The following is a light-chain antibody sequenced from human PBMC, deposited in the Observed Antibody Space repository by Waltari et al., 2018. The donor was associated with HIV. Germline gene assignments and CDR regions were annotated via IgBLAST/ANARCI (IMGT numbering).Light chain of an antibody. CDR1: SSNIGAHFD. Sequence: QSVLTQAPSVSGAPGQRVTIPCTGSSSNIGAHFDDHWYQLLPGSSPKLLIFANSNRPSGVPDRFSGSKSGTSASLAITGLHPEDEAEYYCQSFDSSLNAYVFGTGTTVIVL. CDR2: ANS. J-gene: IGLJ1*01. CDR3: QSFDSSLNAYV. V-gene: IGLV1-40*01.